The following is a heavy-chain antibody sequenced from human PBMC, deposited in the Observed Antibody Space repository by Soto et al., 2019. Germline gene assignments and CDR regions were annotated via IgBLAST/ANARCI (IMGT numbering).Heavy chain of an antibody. CDR1: GFTISGKKY. J-gene: IGHJ3*01. D-gene: IGHD1-1*01. V-gene: IGHV3-53*01. CDR2: LYDLDGS. Sequence: PGGSLRLSCAASGFTISGKKYVAWVRQAPGKGLEWVSALYDLDGSFYAASVKGRFTTSSDSSKTTVYLRMNDLRPDDTAVYYCATWHEREHAYDVWGRGTTVTVSS. CDR3: ATWHEREHAYDV.